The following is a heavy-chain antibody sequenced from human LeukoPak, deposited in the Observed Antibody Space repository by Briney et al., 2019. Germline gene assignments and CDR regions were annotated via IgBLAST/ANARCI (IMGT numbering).Heavy chain of an antibody. J-gene: IGHJ4*02. V-gene: IGHV3-7*01. Sequence: GGSLRLSCAASGFTFSTYWMTWVRQAPGKGLGWVANIKQDGSEKYYVDSVKGRFTISRDNAKNSLYLQMNSLRAEDTAVYYCAREETTYSWLDYWGQGTLVTVSS. CDR1: GFTFSTYW. D-gene: IGHD2/OR15-2a*01. CDR2: IKQDGSEK. CDR3: AREETTYSWLDY.